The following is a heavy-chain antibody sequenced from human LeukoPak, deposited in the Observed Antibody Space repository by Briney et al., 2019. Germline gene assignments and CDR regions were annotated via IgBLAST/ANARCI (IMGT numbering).Heavy chain of an antibody. CDR3: ASGRWEQYDAFDI. V-gene: IGHV1-2*02. J-gene: IGHJ3*02. CDR1: GYTFTGYY. Sequence: ASVKVSCKASGYTFTGYYMHWVRQAPGQGLEWMGWINPNSGGTNYAQKFQGRVTMTRDTSISTAYMELSRLRSDDTALYHCASGRWEQYDAFDIWGQGTMVTVSS. CDR2: INPNSGGT. D-gene: IGHD1-26*01.